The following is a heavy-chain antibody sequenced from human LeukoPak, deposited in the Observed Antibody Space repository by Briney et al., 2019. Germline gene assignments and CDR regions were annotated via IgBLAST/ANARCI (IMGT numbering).Heavy chain of an antibody. Sequence: PSQTLSLTCTVSGGSISSGSYYWSWIRQPAGKGLEWIGRIYTSGSTNYNPSLKSRVTISVDTSKNQFSLKLSSVTAADTAVYYCARWTGRVPQFDYWGQGTLVTVSS. CDR2: IYTSGST. CDR3: ARWTGRVPQFDY. D-gene: IGHD3/OR15-3a*01. CDR1: GGSISSGSYY. V-gene: IGHV4-61*02. J-gene: IGHJ4*02.